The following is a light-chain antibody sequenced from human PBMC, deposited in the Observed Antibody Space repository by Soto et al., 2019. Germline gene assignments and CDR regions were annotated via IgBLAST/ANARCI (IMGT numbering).Light chain of an antibody. CDR2: SND. J-gene: IGLJ3*02. Sequence: QSVLTQPPSTSGTPGQRVTISCSGSSSNIGTNTVNWYQQVPGTAPKLLIYSNDQRPSGVPDRFSGSKSGTSVSLAISGLQSEDEADYFCAAWDARLNGVVFGGGTKVNVL. CDR3: AAWDARLNGVV. CDR1: SSNIGTNT. V-gene: IGLV1-44*01.